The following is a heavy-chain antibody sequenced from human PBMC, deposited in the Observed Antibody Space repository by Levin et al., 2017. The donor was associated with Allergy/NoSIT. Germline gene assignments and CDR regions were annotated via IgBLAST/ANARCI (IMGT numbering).Heavy chain of an antibody. CDR3: TRRSDGSPALDY. V-gene: IGHV3-13*01. CDR1: GFTFSTYD. CDR2: IGTTGDT. J-gene: IGHJ4*02. D-gene: IGHD3-10*01. Sequence: GGSLRLSCAASGFTFSTYDMHWVRQPTGKGLEWVSAIGTTGDTYYRGSVKGRFTISRENANNFLYLQMNSLRAGDTAVYYCTRRSDGSPALDYWGQGTLVTVSS.